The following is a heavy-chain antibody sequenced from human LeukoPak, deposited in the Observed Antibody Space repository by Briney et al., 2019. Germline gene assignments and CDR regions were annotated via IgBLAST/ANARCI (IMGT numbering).Heavy chain of an antibody. J-gene: IGHJ4*02. CDR2: ISSSGSTI. V-gene: IGHV3-48*03. CDR3: ARDRNDYGDYVRFDY. CDR1: GFTFSSYE. Sequence: GGSLRLSCAASGFTFSSYEMNWVRQAPGKGLEWVSYISSSGSTIYYADSVKGRFTISIDNAKNSLYLQMNRLRAEDTAVYYCARDRNDYGDYVRFDYWGQGTLVTVSS. D-gene: IGHD4-17*01.